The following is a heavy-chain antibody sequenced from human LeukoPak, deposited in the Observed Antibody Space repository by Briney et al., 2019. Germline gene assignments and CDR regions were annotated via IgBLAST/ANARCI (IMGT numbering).Heavy chain of an antibody. CDR2: IYHSGST. D-gene: IGHD3-10*01. CDR3: AASPRSGAYYMDV. V-gene: IGHV4-38-2*02. J-gene: IGHJ6*03. CDR1: GYSISSGYY. Sequence: SETLSLTCSVSGYSISSGYYWGWIRQPPGKGLEWIGSIYHSGSTYYNPSLKSRVTISVDTSKNQFSLKLSSVTAADTAVYYCAASPRSGAYYMDVWGKGTTVTVSS.